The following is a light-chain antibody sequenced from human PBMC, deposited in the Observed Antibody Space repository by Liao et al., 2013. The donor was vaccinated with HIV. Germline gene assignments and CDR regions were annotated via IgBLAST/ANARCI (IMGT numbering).Light chain of an antibody. CDR3: YSAADNSWV. CDR2: KDS. V-gene: IGLV3-27*01. CDR1: KLGDKY. J-gene: IGLJ3*02. Sequence: SYELTQPPSVSVSPGQTASITCSGDKLGDKYACWYQQKPGQAPVLVIYKDSERPSGIPERFSGSSSGTTVTLTISGAQVEDEADYYCYSAADNSWVFGGGTKLTVL.